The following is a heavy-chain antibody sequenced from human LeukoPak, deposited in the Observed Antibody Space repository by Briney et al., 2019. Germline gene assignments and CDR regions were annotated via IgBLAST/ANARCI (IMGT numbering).Heavy chain of an antibody. CDR3: ARPYYYGSGSYLPPDY. J-gene: IGHJ4*02. CDR1: GFTFTSSA. V-gene: IGHV1-69*13. CDR2: IIPIFGTA. Sequence: ASVKVSCKASGFTFTSSAMQWVRQARGQRLEWMGGIIPIFGTANYAQKFQGRVTITADESTSTAYMELSSLRSEDTAVYYCARPYYYGSGSYLPPDYWGQGTLVTVSS. D-gene: IGHD3-10*01.